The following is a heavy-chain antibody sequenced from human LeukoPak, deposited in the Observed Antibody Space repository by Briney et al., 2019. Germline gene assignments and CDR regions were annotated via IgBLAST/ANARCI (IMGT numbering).Heavy chain of an antibody. V-gene: IGHV4-38-2*02. Sequence: PSETLSLTCTVSGYSISSGYYWGWIRQPPGKGLEWIGSIYHSGSTYYNPSLKSRVTISVDTSKNQFSLKLSSVTAADTAVYYCARGWLQLSFDYWGQGTLVTVSS. CDR3: ARGWLQLSFDY. CDR1: GYSISSGYY. D-gene: IGHD5-24*01. CDR2: IYHSGST. J-gene: IGHJ4*02.